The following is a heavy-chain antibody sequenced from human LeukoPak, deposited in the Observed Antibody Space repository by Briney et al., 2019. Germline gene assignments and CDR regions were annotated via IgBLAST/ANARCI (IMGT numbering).Heavy chain of an antibody. CDR2: IRSKTNNYAT. Sequence: PGGSLRLSCAASGFTFSDSAMHWVRQASGKGLEWVGRIRSKTNNYATTYGVSVKGRFTISRDDSKNTAYLQMNSLQTEDTAVYYCACRSRDISGYPPLDYWGQGSLVTVSS. V-gene: IGHV3-73*01. CDR1: GFTFSDSA. D-gene: IGHD3-22*01. J-gene: IGHJ4*02. CDR3: ACRSRDISGYPPLDY.